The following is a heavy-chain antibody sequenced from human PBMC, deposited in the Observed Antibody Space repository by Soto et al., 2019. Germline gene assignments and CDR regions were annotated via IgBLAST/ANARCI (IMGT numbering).Heavy chain of an antibody. CDR2: IYYSGST. CDR1: GGSISSYY. V-gene: IGHV4-59*08. D-gene: IGHD3-22*01. CDR3: ARHHYDSSGYYSFDY. Sequence: SETLSLTCTVSGGSISSYYWSWIRQPPGKGLEWIGYIYYSGSTNYNPSLKSRVTISVDTSKNQFSLKLSYVTAADTAVYYCARHHYDSSGYYSFDYWGQGTLVTVSS. J-gene: IGHJ4*02.